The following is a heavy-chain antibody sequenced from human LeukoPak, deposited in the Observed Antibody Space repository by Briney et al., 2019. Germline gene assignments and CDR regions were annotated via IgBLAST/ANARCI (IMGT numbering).Heavy chain of an antibody. J-gene: IGHJ5*02. V-gene: IGHV1-46*01. CDR1: GYTFINHY. Sequence: ASVKVSCKASGYTFINHYIHWVRQAPGQGLEWMGVINPSGGSTNYAQKFQGRVTMARDASTSTVYIELSSLTSEDTGVYYCGRDSTVTTFRGCVDPWGQGTLVTVSS. CDR2: INPSGGST. D-gene: IGHD4-17*01. CDR3: GRDSTVTTFRGCVDP.